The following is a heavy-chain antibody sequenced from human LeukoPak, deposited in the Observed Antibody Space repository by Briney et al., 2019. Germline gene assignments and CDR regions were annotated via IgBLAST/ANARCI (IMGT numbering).Heavy chain of an antibody. Sequence: PSETLSLTCAVYGGSFSGYYWSWIRQPPGKGLEWIAEINHSGSTNYNPSLKSRVTISVDTSKNQFSLKLSSVTAADTAVYCCARDFYYYYMDVWGKGTTVTVSS. CDR1: GGSFSGYY. CDR2: INHSGST. D-gene: IGHD3-3*01. J-gene: IGHJ6*03. CDR3: ARDFYYYYMDV. V-gene: IGHV4-34*01.